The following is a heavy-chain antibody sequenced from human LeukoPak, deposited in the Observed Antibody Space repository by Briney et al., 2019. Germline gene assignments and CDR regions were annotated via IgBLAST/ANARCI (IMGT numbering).Heavy chain of an antibody. CDR3: AKKVGYSYGYYYYYGMDV. D-gene: IGHD5-18*01. V-gene: IGHV3-23*01. Sequence: GGSLRLSCAASGFTFSSYAMSWVRQAPGKGLEWVSAISGSGGSTYYADSVKGRFTISRDNSKNTLYLQMNSLRAEDTAVYYCAKKVGYSYGYYYYYGMDVWGQGTTVTVSS. J-gene: IGHJ6*02. CDR1: GFTFSSYA. CDR2: ISGSGGST.